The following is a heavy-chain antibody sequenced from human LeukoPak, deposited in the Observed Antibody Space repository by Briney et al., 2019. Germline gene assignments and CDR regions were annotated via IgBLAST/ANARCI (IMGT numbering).Heavy chain of an antibody. CDR3: ARGPSYGSGQAPWYYFDY. Sequence: GGSLRLSCAASGFTFSSYDMHWVRQATGKGLEWVSAIGTAGDTYYPGSVKGRFTISRENAKNSLYLQMNSLRAGDTAVYYCARGPSYGSGQAPWYYFDYWGQGTLVTVSS. CDR2: IGTAGDT. V-gene: IGHV3-13*01. D-gene: IGHD3-10*01. CDR1: GFTFSSYD. J-gene: IGHJ4*02.